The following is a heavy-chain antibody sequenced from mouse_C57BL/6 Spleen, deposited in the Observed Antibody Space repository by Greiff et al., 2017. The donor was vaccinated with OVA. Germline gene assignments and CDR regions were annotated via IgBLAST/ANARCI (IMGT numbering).Heavy chain of an antibody. J-gene: IGHJ4*01. D-gene: IGHD2-4*01. Sequence: EVKLMESGGGLVQPGGSLKLSCAASGFTFSDYYMYWVRQTPEKRLEWVAYISNGGGSTYYPDTVKGRFTISRDNAKNTLYLQMSRLKSEDTAMYYCARHKDDYDVGYAMDYWGQGTSVTVSS. CDR1: GFTFSDYY. V-gene: IGHV5-12*01. CDR2: ISNGGGST. CDR3: ARHKDDYDVGYAMDY.